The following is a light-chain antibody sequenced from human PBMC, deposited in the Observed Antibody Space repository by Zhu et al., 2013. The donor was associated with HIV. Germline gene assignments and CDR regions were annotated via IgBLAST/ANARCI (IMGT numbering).Light chain of an antibody. Sequence: DTQLTQSPSFLSASVGDRVTITCQASQDISNYLNWYQQKPGKAPKRLIYAASSLQSGVPSRFSGSGSGTEFTLTISSLQPEDFATYYCLQHNSYPYSFGQGTKLEIK. CDR1: QDISNY. CDR3: LQHNSYPYS. CDR2: AAS. J-gene: IGKJ2*03. V-gene: IGKV1-17*01.